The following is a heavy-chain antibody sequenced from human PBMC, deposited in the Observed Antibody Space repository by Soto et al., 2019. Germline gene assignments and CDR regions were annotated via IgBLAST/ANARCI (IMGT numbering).Heavy chain of an antibody. V-gene: IGHV3-30-3*01. CDR1: GFTFSDYA. CDR2: ISFDGNIK. J-gene: IGHJ4*02. Sequence: QVQLVESGGGVVQPGRSLRLSCAASGFTFSDYAMYWVRQAPGKGLEWVSVISFDGNIKYYTGSVKGRFTIPRDNSKNTLHLQVNSLRTEDTALYYCARAPGHSVHSSGWQIDYWGQGTLVTVSS. D-gene: IGHD6-19*01. CDR3: ARAPGHSVHSSGWQIDY.